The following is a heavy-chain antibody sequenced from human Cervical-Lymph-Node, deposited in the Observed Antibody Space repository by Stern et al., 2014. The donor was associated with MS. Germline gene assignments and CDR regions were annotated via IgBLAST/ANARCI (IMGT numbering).Heavy chain of an antibody. J-gene: IGHJ4*02. CDR3: ARDRDPSSTGDFDY. Sequence: VQLVESGAEVKKPGASVKVSCKTSGYTLTDHYMHWLRQAPGQGLEWTGRINPDSGGSNFAQTFQGRVTMTRDSSISTLYMELNRLTSDDTAVYYCARDRDPSSTGDFDYWGQGTAVTVSS. CDR2: INPDSGGS. D-gene: IGHD6-6*01. V-gene: IGHV1-2*02. CDR1: GYTLTDHY.